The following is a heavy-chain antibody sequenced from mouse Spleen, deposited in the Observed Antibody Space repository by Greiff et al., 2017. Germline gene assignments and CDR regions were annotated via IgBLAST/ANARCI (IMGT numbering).Heavy chain of an antibody. V-gene: IGHV6-3*01. CDR2: IRLKSDNYAT. D-gene: IGHD1-1*01. CDR1: GFTFSNYW. Sequence: EVQGVESGGGLVQPGGSMKLSCVASGFTFSNYWMNWVRQSPEKGLEWVAQIRLKSDNYATHYAESVKGRFTISRDDSKSSVYLQMNNLRAEDTGIYYCTKTTVYYFDYWGQGTTLTVSS. J-gene: IGHJ2*01. CDR3: TKTTVYYFDY.